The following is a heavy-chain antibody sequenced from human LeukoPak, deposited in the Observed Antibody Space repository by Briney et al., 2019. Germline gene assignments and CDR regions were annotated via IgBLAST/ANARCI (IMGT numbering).Heavy chain of an antibody. CDR3: ARKQWVEYYFDA. D-gene: IGHD6-19*01. J-gene: IGHJ4*02. CDR1: CGSISSVSYY. Sequence: SETLSLTCTVSCGSISSVSYYWSWIRQPAGKGLEWIGRIYTTGIPKYNPSLKTRVTLSGDTTKNHLSLKLNPVTLAHTAVYYCARKQWVEYYFDAWSQGTLVTVSS. V-gene: IGHV4-61*02. CDR2: IYTTGIP.